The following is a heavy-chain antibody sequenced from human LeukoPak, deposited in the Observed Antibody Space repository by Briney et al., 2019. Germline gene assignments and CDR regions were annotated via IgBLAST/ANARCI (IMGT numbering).Heavy chain of an antibody. D-gene: IGHD6-6*01. CDR1: GFTFNKFA. J-gene: IGHJ6*02. CDR3: ARDLAYSRSSAYYGMDV. V-gene: IGHV3-33*07. Sequence: GGSLRLSCAASGFTFNKFAMSWVRQAPGKGLEWVAVIWNDGSNKYYADSVKGRFTNSRDNSKNTLYLQMNSLRAEDTAVYYCARDLAYSRSSAYYGMDVWGQGTTVTVSS. CDR2: IWNDGSNK.